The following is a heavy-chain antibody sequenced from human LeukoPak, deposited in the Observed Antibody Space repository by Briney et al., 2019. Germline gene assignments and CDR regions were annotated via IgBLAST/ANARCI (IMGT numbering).Heavy chain of an antibody. CDR2: IYDSGRT. V-gene: IGHV4-4*07. Sequence: PSETLSLTCSVSGGSISSYYLSWIRQPAGKGLEWIGRIYDSGRTNYNPSLKSRVTMSEDTSKNQVSLKLSSVTAADTAVYYCARDSGTTGEVKFDPWGQGTLVTVSS. J-gene: IGHJ5*02. D-gene: IGHD3-10*01. CDR1: GGSISSYY. CDR3: ARDSGTTGEVKFDP.